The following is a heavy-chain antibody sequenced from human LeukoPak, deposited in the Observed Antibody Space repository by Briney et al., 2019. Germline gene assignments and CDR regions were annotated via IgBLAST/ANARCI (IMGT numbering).Heavy chain of an antibody. Sequence: GGSLKISCKGSGYSFTSYWIGWVRQMPGKGLEWMGIIYPGDSDTRYSPSFQGQVTISADKSISTAYLQWSSLKASDTAMYYCASTGYGQLPTYYFDYWGQGTLVTVSS. J-gene: IGHJ4*02. CDR1: GYSFTSYW. CDR3: ASTGYGQLPTYYFDY. CDR2: IYPGDSDT. V-gene: IGHV5-51*01. D-gene: IGHD2-2*01.